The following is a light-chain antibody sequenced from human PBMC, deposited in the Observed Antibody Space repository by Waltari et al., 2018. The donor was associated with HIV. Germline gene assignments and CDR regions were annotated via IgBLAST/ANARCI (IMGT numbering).Light chain of an antibody. J-gene: IGLJ2*01. Sequence: NFMLSQPHSVSESPGKTVTISCTGSRVSLASNNVQWYQQRPGSAPIIVIFEDDQRPSGVPDRFSGSIDSSSNSASLTISGLKTEDEADYYCQSFDRNNHVVFGGGTKVTVL. V-gene: IGLV6-57*02. CDR2: EDD. CDR1: RVSLASNN. CDR3: QSFDRNNHVV.